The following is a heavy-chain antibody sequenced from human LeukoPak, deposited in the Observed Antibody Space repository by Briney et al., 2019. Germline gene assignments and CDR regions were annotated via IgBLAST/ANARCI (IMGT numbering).Heavy chain of an antibody. V-gene: IGHV3-11*06. CDR2: ISSSSGYT. Sequence: GGSLRLSCAASGFTFSDYYMSWIRQGPGKGLEWVSYISSSSGYTNYADSVKGRFTISRDNAKNSVYLQMNSLRAEDTAVYYCGRSSTYYYGMDVWGKGTTVTVSS. CDR3: GRSSTYYYGMDV. J-gene: IGHJ6*04. CDR1: GFTFSDYY. D-gene: IGHD2/OR15-2a*01.